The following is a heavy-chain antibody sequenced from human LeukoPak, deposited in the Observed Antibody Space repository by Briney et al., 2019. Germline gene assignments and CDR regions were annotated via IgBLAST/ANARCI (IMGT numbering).Heavy chain of an antibody. CDR1: GYSISSGYY. J-gene: IGHJ3*02. CDR3: ARILGAYCSGNSCPDAFDI. V-gene: IGHV4-38-2*01. D-gene: IGHD2-15*01. Sequence: PSETLSLTCAVSGYSISSGYYWGWIRQPPGKGLEWIGNIYHSGETFHNPSLKSRVTISVDTSKNQFSLKLSSVTAADTAVYYCARILGAYCSGNSCPDAFDIWGQGTMVTVSS. CDR2: IYHSGET.